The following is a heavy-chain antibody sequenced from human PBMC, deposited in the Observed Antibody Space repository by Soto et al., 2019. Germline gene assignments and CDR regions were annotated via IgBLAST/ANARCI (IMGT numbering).Heavy chain of an antibody. V-gene: IGHV1-2*02. Sequence: ASVKVSCKTSEYTFTDNYIYWIRQAPGQGLEWMGWLNPNSGATDFAQRFQGRVTLTSDTSICTAYMELNRLTSDDTAVFYCARQSCGSTSCFYDYWGPGTLVTVS. CDR3: ARQSCGSTSCFYDY. D-gene: IGHD2-2*01. CDR2: LNPNSGAT. CDR1: EYTFTDNY. J-gene: IGHJ4*02.